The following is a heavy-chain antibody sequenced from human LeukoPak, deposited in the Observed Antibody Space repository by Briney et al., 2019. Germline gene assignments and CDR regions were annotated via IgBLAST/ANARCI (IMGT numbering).Heavy chain of an antibody. V-gene: IGHV4-4*07. CDR2: IYSSGST. CDR1: GGSISDYY. D-gene: IGHD6-13*01. CDR3: ARDRHGYRVSDYFDF. Sequence: SETLSLTCSVSGGSISDYYWSWIRQPAGKGLEWIGRIYSSGSTNYNPSLTSRVTMSVDTSNNQFSLMLSSVTAADTAVYYCARDRHGYRVSDYFDFWGQGALVTVSS. J-gene: IGHJ4*02.